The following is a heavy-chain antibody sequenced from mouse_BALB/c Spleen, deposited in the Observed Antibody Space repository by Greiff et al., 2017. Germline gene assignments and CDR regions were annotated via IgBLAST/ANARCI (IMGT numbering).Heavy chain of an antibody. J-gene: IGHJ2*01. CDR3: ARWGDGTSFDY. CDR2: ISYSGST. CDR1: GYSITSDYA. Sequence: DVQLQESGPGLVKPSQSLSLTCTVTGYSITSDYAWNWIRQFPGNKLEWMGYISYSGSTSYNPSLKSRISITRDTSKNQFFLQLNSVTTEDTATYYCARWGDGTSFDYWGQGTTLTVSS. V-gene: IGHV3-2*02. D-gene: IGHD3-3*01.